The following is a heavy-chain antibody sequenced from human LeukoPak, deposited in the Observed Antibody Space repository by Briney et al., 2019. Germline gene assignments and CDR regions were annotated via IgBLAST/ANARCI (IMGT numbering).Heavy chain of an antibody. D-gene: IGHD2-15*01. V-gene: IGHV4-34*01. Sequence: PSETLSLTCAVYGGSFSGYYWSWIRQPPGKGLEWIGEINHSGSTNYNPSLKSRVTISVDTSKNQFPLKLSSVTAADTAVYYCGRGDYCSGGSCYSNWFDPWGQGTLVTVSS. CDR3: GRGDYCSGGSCYSNWFDP. J-gene: IGHJ5*02. CDR1: GGSFSGYY. CDR2: INHSGST.